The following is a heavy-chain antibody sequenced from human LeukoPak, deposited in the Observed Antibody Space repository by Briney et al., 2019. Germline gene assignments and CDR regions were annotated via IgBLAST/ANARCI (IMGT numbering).Heavy chain of an antibody. D-gene: IGHD3-16*01. V-gene: IGHV4-59*12. CDR3: ARVGDYALKD. CDR2: IYYSGST. Sequence: SETLSLTCTVSGAYISSYYWSWIRQPPGKGLEWIGYIYYSGSTNYNPSLKSRVTMSVDTSKNQCTLKLSSVTAADTAVYYCARVGDYALKDWGQGTLVTVSS. J-gene: IGHJ4*02. CDR1: GAYISSYY.